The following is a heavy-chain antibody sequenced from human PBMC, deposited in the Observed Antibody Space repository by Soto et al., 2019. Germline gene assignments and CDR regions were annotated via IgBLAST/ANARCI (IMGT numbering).Heavy chain of an antibody. V-gene: IGHV1-69*02. D-gene: IGHD4-17*01. CDR2: IIPILGIA. Sequence: QVQLVQSGAEVKKPGSSVKVSCKASGGTFSSYTISWVRQAPGQGFEWMGRIIPILGIANYAQKFQGRVTITADKSTSTAYMELSSLRSEDTAVYYCASDYGDGRRDYWGQGTLVTVSS. CDR1: GGTFSSYT. J-gene: IGHJ4*02. CDR3: ASDYGDGRRDY.